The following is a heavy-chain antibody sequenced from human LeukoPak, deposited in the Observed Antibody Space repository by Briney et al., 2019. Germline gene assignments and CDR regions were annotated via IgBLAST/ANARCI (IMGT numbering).Heavy chain of an antibody. V-gene: IGHV3-30-3*01. Sequence: GGSLRLSCAASGFTFSSYAMHWVRQAPGKGLEWVAVISYDGSNKYYADSVKGRFTISRDNSKNTLYLQMNSLRAEDTAVYYCARDPWFTHNYYYGMDVWGQGTTVTVSS. D-gene: IGHD3-10*01. J-gene: IGHJ6*02. CDR1: GFTFSSYA. CDR3: ARDPWFTHNYYYGMDV. CDR2: ISYDGSNK.